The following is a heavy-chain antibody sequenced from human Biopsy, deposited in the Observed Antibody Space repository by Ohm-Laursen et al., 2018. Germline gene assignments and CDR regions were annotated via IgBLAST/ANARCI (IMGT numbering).Heavy chain of an antibody. CDR2: IDVLDYNT. J-gene: IGHJ6*02. CDR1: GFTFNTYG. V-gene: IGHV3-NL1*01. Sequence: GSLRLSCAASGFTFNTYGMHWVRQAPGKGLEWVSHIDVLDYNTYYADSVKGRFTISRDNSRDTLYLQMSSLRAEDTAVYYCAKDRYNYTPIGGFSMDVWGQGTTVTVSS. D-gene: IGHD5-18*01. CDR3: AKDRYNYTPIGGFSMDV.